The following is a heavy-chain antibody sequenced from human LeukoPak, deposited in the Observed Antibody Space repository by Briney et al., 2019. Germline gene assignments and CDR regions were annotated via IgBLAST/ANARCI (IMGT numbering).Heavy chain of an antibody. D-gene: IGHD1-1*01. CDR1: GGSISSYY. Sequence: SETLSLTCTVSGGSISSYYWSWIRQPAGKGLEWIGRIYTSGSTNYNPSLKSRVTISVDTSKNQFSLKLSSVTAADTAVYYCARDRGTWNDDGFDYWGQGTLVTVSS. J-gene: IGHJ4*02. V-gene: IGHV4-4*07. CDR3: ARDRGTWNDDGFDY. CDR2: IYTSGST.